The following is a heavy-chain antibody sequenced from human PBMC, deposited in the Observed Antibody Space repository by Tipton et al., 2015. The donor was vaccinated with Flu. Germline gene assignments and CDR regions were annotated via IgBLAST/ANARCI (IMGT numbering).Heavy chain of an antibody. CDR3: ARLSYYDVDLKNFYFDH. J-gene: IGHJ4*02. CDR1: SGSIRSTNYF. D-gene: IGHD3-10*02. Sequence: TLSLTCTVSSGSIRSTNYFCAWIRQPPGKGLEWIASIYYSGTTYYNPSLKSRVTISVDTSKSQFSLMLRSVTAADTAVYYCARLSYYDVDLKNFYFDHWGQGALVTVSS. CDR2: IYYSGTT. V-gene: IGHV4-39*01.